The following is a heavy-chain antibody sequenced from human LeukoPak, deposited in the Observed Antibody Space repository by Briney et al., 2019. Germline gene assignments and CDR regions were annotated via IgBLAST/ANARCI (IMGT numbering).Heavy chain of an antibody. CDR1: GGSVSRGSYY. J-gene: IGHJ4*02. CDR2: MYYSGST. CDR3: ARDIYGYSDY. Sequence: SETLSLTCTVSGGSVSRGSYYWSWIRQPPGKGLEWIANMYYSGSTNYNPSLKSRVTISVNTSKNQFSLRLSSVTAADTAVYYCARDIYGYSDYWGQGTLVTVSS. D-gene: IGHD5-18*01. V-gene: IGHV4-61*01.